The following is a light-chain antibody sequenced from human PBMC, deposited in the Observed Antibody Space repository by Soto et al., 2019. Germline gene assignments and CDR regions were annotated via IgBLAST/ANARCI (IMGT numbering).Light chain of an antibody. Sequence: DIVMTQSPLSLPVTPGEPASISCRSSQSLLHSNGYNYLDWYLQKPGQSPQLLIYLGSNRASGVPDRFSGSGSGTDFTLKISRVEAEDVGVYYCMQPLQTPWTFVQGTKVEIK. CDR2: LGS. V-gene: IGKV2-28*01. J-gene: IGKJ1*01. CDR1: QSLLHSNGYNY. CDR3: MQPLQTPWT.